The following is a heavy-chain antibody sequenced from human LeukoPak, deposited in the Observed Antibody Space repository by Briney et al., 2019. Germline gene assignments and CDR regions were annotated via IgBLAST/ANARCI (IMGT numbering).Heavy chain of an antibody. J-gene: IGHJ4*02. D-gene: IGHD3-22*01. V-gene: IGHV3-21*04. CDR2: ISSSSSYI. Sequence: RGSLRLSCAASGFTFSSYSMNWVRQAPGKGLEWVSSISSSSSYIYYADSVKGRFTISRDNSKNTLYLQMNSLRAEDTAVYYCARNYDSSGYYSPGGYWGQGTLVTVSS. CDR3: ARNYDSSGYYSPGGY. CDR1: GFTFSSYS.